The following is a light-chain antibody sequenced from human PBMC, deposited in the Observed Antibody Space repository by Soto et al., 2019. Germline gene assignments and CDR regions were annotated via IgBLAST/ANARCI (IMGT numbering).Light chain of an antibody. CDR1: SSDVGGYNY. CDR2: EVR. CDR3: SSYTSSSSLVV. V-gene: IGLV2-14*01. Sequence: QSALTQPASVSGSPGQSITISCTGTSSDVGGYNYVSWYQQLPGKAPKLMIYEVRNRPSGVSNRFSGSKSGNTASLTISGLQAEDEANYYCSSYTSSSSLVVFGGGTKLTVL. J-gene: IGLJ3*02.